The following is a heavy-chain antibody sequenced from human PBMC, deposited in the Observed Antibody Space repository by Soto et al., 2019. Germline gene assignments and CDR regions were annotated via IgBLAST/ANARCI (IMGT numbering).Heavy chain of an antibody. CDR2: ISSSSSTI. Sequence: EVQLVESGGGLVQPGGSLRLSCAASGFTFSSYSMNWVRQAPGKGLEWVSYISSSSSTIYYADSVKGRFTISRDNAKNSLYLQMNSLRAEDTAVHYCASQSSEWLLFASWGQRTLVTVSS. CDR1: GFTFSSYS. CDR3: ASQSSEWLLFAS. J-gene: IGHJ4*02. V-gene: IGHV3-48*01. D-gene: IGHD5-12*01.